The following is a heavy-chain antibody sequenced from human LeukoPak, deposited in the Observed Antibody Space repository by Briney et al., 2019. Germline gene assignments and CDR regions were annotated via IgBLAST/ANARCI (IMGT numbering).Heavy chain of an antibody. Sequence: TASETLSLTCTVSGDSISGYYWTWIRQPPGRGLEWIGYICCSGTTFYNPSLRSRVAISEDTSKNQLSLILRSVTAADTAVYYCARGGSSGYNYGWGQGILVTVSS. J-gene: IGHJ4*02. CDR3: ARGGSSGYNYG. V-gene: IGHV4-59*01. CDR2: ICCSGTT. CDR1: GDSISGYY. D-gene: IGHD5-18*01.